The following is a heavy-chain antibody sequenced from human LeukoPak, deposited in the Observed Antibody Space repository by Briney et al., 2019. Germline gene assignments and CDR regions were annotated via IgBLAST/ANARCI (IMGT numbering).Heavy chain of an antibody. J-gene: IGHJ6*03. CDR2: FYTGGNP. CDR3: GKSVGCSGGICYSASDYYYMDV. CDR1: GVSLCVSY. Sequence: PGGSLRLSCAASGVSLCVSYVSWVRQVPGKGVEWVSFFYTGGNPYYAVSVKGRFTISRDNSKNTLFLKMNSLRDHHNAVYYRGKSVGCSGGICYSASDYYYMDVWGKGTTVTVSS. D-gene: IGHD2-15*01. V-gene: IGHV3-53*01.